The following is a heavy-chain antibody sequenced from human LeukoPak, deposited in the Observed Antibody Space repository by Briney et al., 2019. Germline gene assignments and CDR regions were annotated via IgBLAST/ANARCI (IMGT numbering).Heavy chain of an antibody. D-gene: IGHD6-13*01. Sequence: AGESLKISCKGSGYSFISHWIGWVRQVPGKGLEWMGIIYPGDSDTRYSPSFQGQVTISADKSISTAYLQWSSLKASDTAMYYCARLFGPYSSRFDPWGQGTLVTVSS. CDR1: GYSFISHW. CDR3: ARLFGPYSSRFDP. V-gene: IGHV5-51*01. CDR2: IYPGDSDT. J-gene: IGHJ5*02.